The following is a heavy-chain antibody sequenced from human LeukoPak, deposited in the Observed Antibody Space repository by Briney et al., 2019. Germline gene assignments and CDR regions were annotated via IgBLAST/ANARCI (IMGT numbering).Heavy chain of an antibody. J-gene: IGHJ4*02. D-gene: IGHD4-17*01. Sequence: QPGGSLRFSCAASGFTFSSYAMSWVRQAPGKGLEWVSAISGNGGRTYYADSVKGRFTISRDNSKNTLYLQMNSLRAEDTAVYYCARHKVGDYYNPSDYWGQGTLVTVSS. CDR2: ISGNGGRT. CDR1: GFTFSSYA. CDR3: ARHKVGDYYNPSDY. V-gene: IGHV3-23*01.